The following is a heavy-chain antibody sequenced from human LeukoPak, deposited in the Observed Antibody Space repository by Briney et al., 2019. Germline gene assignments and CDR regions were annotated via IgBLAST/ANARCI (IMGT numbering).Heavy chain of an antibody. D-gene: IGHD3-22*01. Sequence: QSGGSLRLSCAASGFTFSSYEMNWVRQAPGKGLEWVSYISSSGSTIYYADSVKGRFTISRDNAKNSLYLQMNSLRAEDTAVYYCARDGYDSGGNIRQSDFDYWGQGTLVIVSS. J-gene: IGHJ4*02. CDR3: ARDGYDSGGNIRQSDFDY. CDR2: ISSSGSTI. V-gene: IGHV3-48*03. CDR1: GFTFSSYE.